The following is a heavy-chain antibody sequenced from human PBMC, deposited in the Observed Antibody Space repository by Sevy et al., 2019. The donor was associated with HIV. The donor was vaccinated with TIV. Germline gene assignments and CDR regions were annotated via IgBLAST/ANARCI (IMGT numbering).Heavy chain of an antibody. CDR2: ICSSSSYI. J-gene: IGHJ4*02. D-gene: IGHD1-26*01. CDR1: GFTFSSYS. Sequence: GGSLRLSCAASGFTFSSYSMNWVRQAPGKGLEWVSSICSSSSYIYYADSVKGRFTISRDNAKNSLYLQMNSLRAEDTAVYYCARAGYSGSYFDYWGQGTLVTVSS. CDR3: ARAGYSGSYFDY. V-gene: IGHV3-21*01.